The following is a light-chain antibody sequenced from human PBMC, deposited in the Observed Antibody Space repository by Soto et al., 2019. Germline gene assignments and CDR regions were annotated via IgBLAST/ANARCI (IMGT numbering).Light chain of an antibody. CDR1: QSVSSY. J-gene: IGKJ1*01. V-gene: IGKV3D-20*01. CDR2: DAS. CDR3: QQYATSPT. Sequence: EIVLTQSPATLSLSPGERATLSCRASQSVSSYLAWYQQKPGLAPSLLIYDASSRATGIPDRFSGSGSGTDFTLTIPRLEPEDVAVYYCQQYATSPTFGQGTKVDI.